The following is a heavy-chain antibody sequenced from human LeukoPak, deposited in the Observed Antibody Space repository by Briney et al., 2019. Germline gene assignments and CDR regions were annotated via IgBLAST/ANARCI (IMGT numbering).Heavy chain of an antibody. V-gene: IGHV4-59*01. CDR1: GGSISSYY. J-gene: IGHJ4*02. Sequence: PSETLSLTCTVSGGSISSYYWSWIRQPPGKGLEWIGYIYYSGSTNYNPSLKSRVTISVDTSKNQFSLKLSSVTAADTAVYYCARHESAAGIRGPRALDYWGQGTLVTVSS. CDR3: ARHESAAGIRGPRALDY. D-gene: IGHD6-13*01. CDR2: IYYSGST.